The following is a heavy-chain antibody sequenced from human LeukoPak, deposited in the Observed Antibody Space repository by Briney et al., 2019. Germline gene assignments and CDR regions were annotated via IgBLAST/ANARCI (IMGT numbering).Heavy chain of an antibody. CDR1: GGTFSSYA. Sequence: GASVKVSCKASGGTFSSYAISWVRQAPGQGLEWMGGIIPIFGTANYAQKFQGRVTITADESTSTAYMELSSLRSEDTAVYYCARDERYSYGVRAFDIWGQGTMVTVSS. CDR3: ARDERYSYGVRAFDI. D-gene: IGHD5-18*01. J-gene: IGHJ3*02. V-gene: IGHV1-69*13. CDR2: IIPIFGTA.